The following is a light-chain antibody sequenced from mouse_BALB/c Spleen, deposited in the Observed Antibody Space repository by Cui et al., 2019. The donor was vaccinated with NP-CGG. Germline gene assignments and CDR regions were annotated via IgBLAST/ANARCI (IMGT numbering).Light chain of an antibody. CDR3: ALWYSNHWV. Sequence: VVTQESSLTTYPGETVTLTCRSSIGAVTTSNYANWVQEKPDHLFTGLIGGTNNRVPGVPARFSGSLIGDKAALTITGTQTEDEAIYFCALWYSNHWVFGGGTKLTVL. CDR2: GTN. J-gene: IGLJ1*01. CDR1: IGAVTTSNY. V-gene: IGLV1*01.